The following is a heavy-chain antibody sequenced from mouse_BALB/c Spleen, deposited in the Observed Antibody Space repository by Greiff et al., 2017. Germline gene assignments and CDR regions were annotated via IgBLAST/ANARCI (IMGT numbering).Heavy chain of an antibody. CDR2: IDTSDSYT. CDR3: AREGYGYRFAY. V-gene: IGHV1-69*01. CDR1: GYTFTDYW. J-gene: IGHJ3*01. Sequence: QVQLKQPGAELVMPGASVKMSCKASGYTFTDYWMHWVKQRPGQGLEWIGAIDTSDSYTSYNQKFKGKATLTVDESSSTAYMQLSSLTSEDSAVYYCAREGYGYRFAYWGQGTLVTVSA. D-gene: IGHD1-2*01.